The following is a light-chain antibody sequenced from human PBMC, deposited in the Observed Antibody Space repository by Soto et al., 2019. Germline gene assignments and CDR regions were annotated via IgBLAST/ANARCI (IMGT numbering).Light chain of an antibody. V-gene: IGKV1-33*01. J-gene: IGKJ2*01. CDR2: DAS. CDR3: QQYDNLPYT. Sequence: DIQMTQSPSSLSASVGDRVTITCQASQDISNYLNWYQQKPGEAPKLLIYDASDLETGVPSRFSGGGSVTDFTFTISSLQPEDIATYYCQQYDNLPYTFGQGSKLKIK. CDR1: QDISNY.